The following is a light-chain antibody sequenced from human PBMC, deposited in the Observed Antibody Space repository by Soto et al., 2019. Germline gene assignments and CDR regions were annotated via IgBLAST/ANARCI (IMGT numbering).Light chain of an antibody. CDR2: VAS. Sequence: EIVLTPSPGSLSLSPGEIATLYCRASQSVDSSFFAWYQQKPGQAPRLLIYVASNRATGIPDRFSGSGSGTDFTLTISRLEHEDFAVYYCQQYVSSVTFGQGPKVEIK. J-gene: IGKJ1*01. V-gene: IGKV3-20*01. CDR1: QSVDSSF. CDR3: QQYVSSVT.